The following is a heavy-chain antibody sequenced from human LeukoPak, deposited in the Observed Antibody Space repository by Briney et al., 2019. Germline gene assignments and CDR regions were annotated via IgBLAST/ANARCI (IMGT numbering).Heavy chain of an antibody. CDR2: ITYSGST. V-gene: IGHV4-30-4*01. D-gene: IGHD5-12*01. CDR1: GGSISSDDYY. J-gene: IGHJ4*02. Sequence: ASQTLSLTCTVSGGSISSDDYYWSWIRQPPGKGLEWIGHITYSGSTDYSRSLRSRVTMSVDTSKNQFSLKLNSVTAAETAMYFCARGGVGGYDYFDSWGQGTLVAVSS. CDR3: ARGGVGGYDYFDS.